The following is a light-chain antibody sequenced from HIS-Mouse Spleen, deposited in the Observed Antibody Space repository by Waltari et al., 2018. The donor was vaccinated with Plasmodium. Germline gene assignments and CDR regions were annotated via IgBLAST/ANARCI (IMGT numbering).Light chain of an antibody. CDR3: QAWDSSTVV. V-gene: IGLV3-1*01. Sequence: SYELTQPPSVSVSPGQPASITCSGDTLGSKYACWYQQKPGQSPVLVIYQDSKRPYGIPERFSGSNSGNTATLTISGTQAMDEADYYCQAWDSSTVVFGGGTKLTVL. CDR2: QDS. CDR1: TLGSKY. J-gene: IGLJ2*01.